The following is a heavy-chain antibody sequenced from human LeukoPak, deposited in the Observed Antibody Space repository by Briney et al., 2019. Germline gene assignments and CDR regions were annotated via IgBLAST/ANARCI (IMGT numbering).Heavy chain of an antibody. J-gene: IGHJ5*02. V-gene: IGHV1-46*01. CDR2: TNPSGGST. D-gene: IGHD2-15*01. Sequence: ASVKVSCKASGYTFTSYYMHWVRQAPGQGLEWMGITNPSGGSTSYAQKFQGRVTMTRDTSTSTVYMELSSLRSEDTAVYYCARDGGYCSGGSCYQDPNWFDPWGQGTLVTVSS. CDR1: GYTFTSYY. CDR3: ARDGGYCSGGSCYQDPNWFDP.